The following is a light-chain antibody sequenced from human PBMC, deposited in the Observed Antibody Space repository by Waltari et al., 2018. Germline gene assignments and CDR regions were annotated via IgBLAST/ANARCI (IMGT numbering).Light chain of an antibody. CDR1: SSNIGANS. Sequence: QSVLTQPPSASEAARKSVTISCSGSSSNIGANSVSWYQQVPGTAPKLLIYYNDQHASGLSDRFSTSKSGTAASLAISGLQTEDEADYYCATWDDSLSGHVLFGGGTRLTVL. CDR3: ATWDDSLSGHVL. CDR2: YND. V-gene: IGLV1-36*01. J-gene: IGLJ2*01.